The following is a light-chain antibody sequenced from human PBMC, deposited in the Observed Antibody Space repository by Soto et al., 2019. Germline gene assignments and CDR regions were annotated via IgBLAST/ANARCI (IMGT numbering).Light chain of an antibody. CDR3: MQDTLFPQT. CDR1: QSLVHRDGNTY. Sequence: DIVMTQTPLSAPVTLGQPASISCRSSQSLVHRDGNTYWSWFHHSPGQPPRLLLYKIYNRFSGVPDRFSGSGAGTDFTLRISRWEAKDVRVYYGMQDTLFPQTFGKGTSVGI. J-gene: IGKJ1*01. CDR2: KIY. V-gene: IGKV2-24*01.